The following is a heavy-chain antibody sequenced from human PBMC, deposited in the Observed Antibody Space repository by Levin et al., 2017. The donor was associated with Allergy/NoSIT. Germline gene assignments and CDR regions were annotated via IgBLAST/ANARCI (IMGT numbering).Heavy chain of an antibody. CDR2: INHSGST. Sequence: PGGSLRLSCAVYGGSFSGYYWSWIRQPPGKGLEWIGEINHSGSTNYNPSLKSRVTISVDTSKNQFSLKLSSVTAADTAVYYCARGKVRGRNGLDYWGQGTLVTVSS. D-gene: IGHD3-10*01. V-gene: IGHV4-34*01. J-gene: IGHJ4*02. CDR3: ARGKVRGRNGLDY. CDR1: GGSFSGYY.